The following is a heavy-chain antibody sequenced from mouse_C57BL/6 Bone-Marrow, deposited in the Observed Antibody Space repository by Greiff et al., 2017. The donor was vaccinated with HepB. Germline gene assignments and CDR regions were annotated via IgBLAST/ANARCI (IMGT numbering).Heavy chain of an antibody. J-gene: IGHJ2*01. V-gene: IGHV1-15*01. Sequence: VQLQQSGAELVRPGASVTLSCKASGYTFTDYEMHWVKQTPVHGLEWIGAIDPETGGTAYNQKFKGKAILTADKSSSTAYMELRSLTSEDSAVYYCTRVDSNYPYYFYYWGQGTTLTVSS. CDR1: GYTFTDYE. CDR3: TRVDSNYPYYFYY. D-gene: IGHD2-5*01. CDR2: IDPETGGT.